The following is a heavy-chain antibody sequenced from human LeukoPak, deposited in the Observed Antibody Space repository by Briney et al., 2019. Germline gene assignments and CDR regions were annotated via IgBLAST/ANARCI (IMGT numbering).Heavy chain of an antibody. CDR1: GFTFSSYV. Sequence: GWSLRLSCAATGFTFSSYVMHWIRQAPGKGLEWVAIISYDGSNEYYADSVKGRFTISRDNSKNTLYLQMNSLRAADTAVYYCARDKGTSYLSFFDYWGQGTLVTVSS. J-gene: IGHJ4*02. CDR2: ISYDGSNE. V-gene: IGHV3-30*04. CDR3: ARDKGTSYLSFFDY. D-gene: IGHD6-6*01.